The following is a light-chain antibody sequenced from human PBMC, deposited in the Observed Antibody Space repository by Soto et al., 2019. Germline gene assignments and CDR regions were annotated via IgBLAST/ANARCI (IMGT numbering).Light chain of an antibody. CDR3: QQYNNWPPYT. CDR1: QSITSK. J-gene: IGKJ2*01. CDR2: AAS. Sequence: ILVAQCQPTLPGSPLKIAALXWKASQSITSKLCWFQQKPGQPPRLLIYAASTRATGIPARFSGSGSGTDFTLTISSLQFEDFAVYYCQQYNNWPPYTFGQGTKVDIK. V-gene: IGKV3-15*01.